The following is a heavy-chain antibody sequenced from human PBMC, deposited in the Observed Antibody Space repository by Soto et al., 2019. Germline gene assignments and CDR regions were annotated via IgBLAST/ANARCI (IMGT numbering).Heavy chain of an antibody. CDR1: GGSISSSSYY. J-gene: IGHJ6*03. CDR3: ARGSGVIVVVPAAMAPYYYYYMDV. D-gene: IGHD2-2*01. V-gene: IGHV4-39*01. Sequence: PSETLSLTCTVSGGSISSSSYYWGWIRQPPGKGLEWIGSIYYSGSTYYNPSLKSRVTISVDTSKNQFSLKLSSVTAADTAVYYCARGSGVIVVVPAAMAPYYYYYMDVWGKGTTVTVSS. CDR2: IYYSGST.